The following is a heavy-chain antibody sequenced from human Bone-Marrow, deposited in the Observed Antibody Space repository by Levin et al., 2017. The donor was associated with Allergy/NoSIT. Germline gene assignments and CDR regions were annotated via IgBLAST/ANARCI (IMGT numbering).Heavy chain of an antibody. D-gene: IGHD3-10*01. CDR2: ISNDGTTT. Sequence: PGESLKISCAASGFIFSNFDMHWVRQAPGKGLDWLAVISNDGTTTHSADSVKGRFTFSRDNSKNTLYLQMNSLRPEDTAVYYCGKGLEESTGSDLDNWIDSWGQGTLVTVSS. CDR3: GKGLEESTGSDLDNWIDS. V-gene: IGHV3-30*18. CDR1: GFIFSNFD. J-gene: IGHJ5*01.